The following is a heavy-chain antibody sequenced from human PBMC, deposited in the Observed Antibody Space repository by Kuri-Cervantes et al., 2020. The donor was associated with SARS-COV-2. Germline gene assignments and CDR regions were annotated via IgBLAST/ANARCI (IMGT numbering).Heavy chain of an antibody. J-gene: IGHJ4*02. CDR3: HTASSLRPYGSSGYYIRL. CDR1: GFTISNAW. D-gene: IGHD3-22*01. V-gene: IGHV3-15*01. CDR2: NKSQADGGKI. Sequence: GESLKISCEASGFTISNAWRSWVRQSPGKGLERVCRNKSQADGGKIDYAAPVKGRCTISRDDSRDTLYLELHGVQTEDAAIYFCHTASSLRPYGSSGYYIRLWGQGTLVTVSS.